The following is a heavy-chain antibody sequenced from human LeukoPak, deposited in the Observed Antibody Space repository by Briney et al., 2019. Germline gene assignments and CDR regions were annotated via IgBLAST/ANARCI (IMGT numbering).Heavy chain of an antibody. J-gene: IGHJ4*02. CDR2: ISAYNGNT. Sequence: ASVKVSCKASGYTFTSYGISWGRQAPGQGLEWMGWISAYNGNTKDAQKLQGRVTMTTATSKSTAYMELMSLRSDDTAVYYCAMCASITGTTPNDYWGQGTLVTVSS. CDR3: AMCASITGTTPNDY. D-gene: IGHD1-20*01. V-gene: IGHV1-18*01. CDR1: GYTFTSYG.